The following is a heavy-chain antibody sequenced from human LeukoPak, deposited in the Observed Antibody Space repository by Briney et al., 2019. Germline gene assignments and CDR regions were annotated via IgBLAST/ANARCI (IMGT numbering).Heavy chain of an antibody. D-gene: IGHD1-26*01. CDR3: ARHLGSYPLDY. CDR2: IYPGDSDT. CDR1: EYGISSYW. V-gene: IGHV5-51*01. Sequence: GESLKISCKGSEYGISSYWIGWVRQMPGKGLEWMGIIYPGDSDTRYSPSFQGQVTISADKSISTAYLQWSSLKTSDTAMYYCARHLGSYPLDYWGQGTLVTVSS. J-gene: IGHJ4*02.